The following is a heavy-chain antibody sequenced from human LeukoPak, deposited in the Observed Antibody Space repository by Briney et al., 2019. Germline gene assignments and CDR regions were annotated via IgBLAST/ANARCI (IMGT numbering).Heavy chain of an antibody. Sequence: GESLKISCKGSGYSFTNYWISWVRQMPGKGLEWMGIIYPGDSATTYSPSFQGQITISADKSISTAYLQWSSLKASDTAIYYCALHPAQGSGSLDYWGQGTLVTVSS. CDR1: GYSFTNYW. V-gene: IGHV5-51*01. CDR3: ALHPAQGSGSLDY. J-gene: IGHJ4*02. D-gene: IGHD3-10*01. CDR2: IYPGDSAT.